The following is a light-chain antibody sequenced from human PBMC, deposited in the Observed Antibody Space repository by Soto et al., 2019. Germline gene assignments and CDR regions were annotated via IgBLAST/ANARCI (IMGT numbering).Light chain of an antibody. Sequence: EIVMTQSPATLSVSPGERATLSCRASQSINNNLAWYQQKPGQAPRLLIYGASSRATGIPDRFSGSGSGTEFTLTISSLQPDDFATYYCQQYNSYWTFGQGTKVDI. CDR1: QSINNN. CDR3: QQYNSYWT. J-gene: IGKJ1*01. CDR2: GAS. V-gene: IGKV3D-15*01.